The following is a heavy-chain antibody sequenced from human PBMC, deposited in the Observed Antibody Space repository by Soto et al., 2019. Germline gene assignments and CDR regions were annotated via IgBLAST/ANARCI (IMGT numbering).Heavy chain of an antibody. CDR3: VRRRWDYYFDY. V-gene: IGHV4-34*01. Sequence: SETLSLSCAVCGGSFCGYYWSWIRQPPGKGLEWIGEINHSGSTNYNPSLKSRVTISVDTSKNQFSLKLSSVTAADTAVYYCVRRRWDYYFDYWGQGTLVTVSS. D-gene: IGHD1-26*01. CDR1: GGSFCGYY. CDR2: INHSGST. J-gene: IGHJ4*02.